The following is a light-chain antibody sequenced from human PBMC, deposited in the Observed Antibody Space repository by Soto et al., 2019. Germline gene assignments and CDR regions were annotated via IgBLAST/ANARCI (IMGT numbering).Light chain of an antibody. Sequence: DLQLTQSPSSLSASVGDRVTITCRASQSISSYLNWYQQKPGKAPKLLIYAASSWQSGVPSRFSGSGSATDFTLTISSLQPEDFATYYCQQSYSTLYTFGQGTKVEIK. CDR3: QQSYSTLYT. J-gene: IGKJ2*01. V-gene: IGKV1-39*01. CDR1: QSISSY. CDR2: AAS.